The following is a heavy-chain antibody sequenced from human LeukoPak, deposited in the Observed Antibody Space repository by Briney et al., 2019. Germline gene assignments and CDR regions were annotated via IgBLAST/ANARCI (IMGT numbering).Heavy chain of an antibody. J-gene: IGHJ3*02. CDR3: ASPWESDAFDI. CDR1: GFTVSSNY. D-gene: IGHD1-26*01. Sequence: GGSLRLSCAASGFTVSSNYMSWVRQAPGKGLEWVSVIYSGGSTYYADSVKGRFTISRDNSKNTLYLQTNSLRAEDTAVYYCASPWESDAFDIWGQGTMVTVSS. V-gene: IGHV3-53*01. CDR2: IYSGGST.